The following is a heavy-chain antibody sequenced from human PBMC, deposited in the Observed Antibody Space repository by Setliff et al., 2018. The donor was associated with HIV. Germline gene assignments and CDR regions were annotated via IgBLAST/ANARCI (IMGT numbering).Heavy chain of an antibody. Sequence: SETLSLTCTVSGGSMNNYYWNWIRQTPGKGLEWIGYIYENAYAHYTVSLRSRVTVSMDTSKNQFSLTLRSVTAADRAVYYCARAQVRRGVVSWSLYYFDYWGQGALVT. CDR3: ARAQVRRGVVSWSLYYFDY. V-gene: IGHV4-59*01. D-gene: IGHD3-10*01. CDR2: IYENAYA. J-gene: IGHJ4*02. CDR1: GGSMNNYY.